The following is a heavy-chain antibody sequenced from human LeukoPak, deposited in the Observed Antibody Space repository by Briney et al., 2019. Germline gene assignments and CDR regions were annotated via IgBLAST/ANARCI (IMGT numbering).Heavy chain of an antibody. Sequence: GASVKVSCKASGYTFTSYCISWVRQAPGQGLEWMGWISAYNGNTNYAQKLQGRVTMTTDTSTSTAYMELRSLRSDDTAVYYCARDLISKISFGKSCFDYWGQGTLVTVSS. D-gene: IGHD3-10*01. CDR3: ARDLISKISFGKSCFDY. J-gene: IGHJ4*02. CDR1: GYTFTSYC. V-gene: IGHV1-18*04. CDR2: ISAYNGNT.